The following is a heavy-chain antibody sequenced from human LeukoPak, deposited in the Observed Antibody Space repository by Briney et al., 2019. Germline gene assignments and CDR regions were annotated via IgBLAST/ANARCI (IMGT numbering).Heavy chain of an antibody. CDR1: GFTFSSYA. Sequence: PGGSLRLSCAASGFTFSSYAMSWVRQAPGKGLEWVSAISGSGGSTYYADSVKGRFTISRDNSKNTLYLQMNSLRAEDTAVYYCAKDLPGYCSSTSCQGIAFDIWGQGTMVTVSS. J-gene: IGHJ3*02. CDR2: ISGSGGST. V-gene: IGHV3-23*01. CDR3: AKDLPGYCSSTSCQGIAFDI. D-gene: IGHD2-2*01.